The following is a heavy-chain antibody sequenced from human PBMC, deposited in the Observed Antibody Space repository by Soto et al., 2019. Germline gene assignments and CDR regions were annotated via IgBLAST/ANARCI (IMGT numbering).Heavy chain of an antibody. CDR2: IKQDGSEK. D-gene: IGHD3-3*01. J-gene: IGHJ4*02. CDR3: ARAEGLQTYYDFWSGYFY. V-gene: IGHV3-7*01. Sequence: GGSLRLSCAASGFTFSSYWMSWVRQAPGKGLEWVANIKQDGSEKYYVDSVKGRFTISRDNAKNSLYLQMNSLRAEDTAVYYFARAEGLQTYYDFWSGYFYWGQGTLVTVSS. CDR1: GFTFSSYW.